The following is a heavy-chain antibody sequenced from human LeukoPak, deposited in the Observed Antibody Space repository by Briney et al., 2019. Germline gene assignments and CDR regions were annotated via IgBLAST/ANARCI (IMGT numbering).Heavy chain of an antibody. CDR2: MNPNSGDT. V-gene: IGHV1-8*01. Sequence: ASVKVSCKASGYTFTSYDINWVRQATGQGLEWMGWMNPNSGDTGYAQLFQGRVTMTRNTSLSTAYMDLSSLRSEDTAIYFCARGSRKGGDAFDIWGQGTMVTVSS. CDR1: GYTFTSYD. CDR3: ARGSRKGGDAFDI. J-gene: IGHJ3*02.